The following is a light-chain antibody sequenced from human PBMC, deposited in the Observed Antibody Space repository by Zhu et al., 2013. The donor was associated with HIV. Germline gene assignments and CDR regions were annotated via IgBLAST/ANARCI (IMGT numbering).Light chain of an antibody. J-gene: IGKJ1*01. Sequence: IVMTQSPATLSVSPGERATLSCRASQNINNNLAWYQQKPGQPPRLLIYGASTRATGLPARFSGSGSGTDFTLTISRLEPEDSAVYYCQKYGTSLTWTFGQGTKVEIK. CDR3: QKYGTSLTWT. V-gene: IGKV3-15*01. CDR2: GAS. CDR1: QNINNN.